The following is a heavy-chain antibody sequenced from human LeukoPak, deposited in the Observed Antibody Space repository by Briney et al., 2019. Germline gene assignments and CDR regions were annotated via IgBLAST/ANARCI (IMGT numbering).Heavy chain of an antibody. V-gene: IGHV1-2*02. D-gene: IGHD3-10*01. J-gene: IGHJ4*02. CDR2: INPNSGGT. Sequence: GASVKVSCKASGYTFTGYYMHWVRQAPGQGLEWMGWINPNSGGTNYAQKFQGRVTVTRDTSISTAYMELSRLRSDDTAVYYCASIQISLWFGELWEYYFDYWGQGTLVTVSS. CDR1: GYTFTGYY. CDR3: ASIQISLWFGELWEYYFDY.